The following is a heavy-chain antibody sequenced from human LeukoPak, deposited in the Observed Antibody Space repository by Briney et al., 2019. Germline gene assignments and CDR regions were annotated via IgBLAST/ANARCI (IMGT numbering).Heavy chain of an antibody. J-gene: IGHJ4*02. D-gene: IGHD6-6*01. CDR2: IYYSGST. CDR1: GGSVSSGSYY. Sequence: SETLSLTCTVSGGSVSSGSYYWSWIQQPPGKGLEWIGYIYYSGSTNYNPSLKSRVTISVDTSKNQFSLKLSSVTAADTAVYYCARDDSSSSFDYWGQGTLVTVSS. V-gene: IGHV4-61*01. CDR3: ARDDSSSSFDY.